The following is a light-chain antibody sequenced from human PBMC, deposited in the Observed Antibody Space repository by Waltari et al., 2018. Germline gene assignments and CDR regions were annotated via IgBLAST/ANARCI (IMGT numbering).Light chain of an antibody. CDR1: QTISTS. J-gene: IGKJ1*01. CDR2: AAT. V-gene: IGKV1-39*01. CDR3: QQTYTIPPT. Sequence: DIQTTQYPSSLSASVGDRVTITCRASQTISTSLNWYRQKPGKAPELLIYAATSLHSGAPSRFGGSGSGAYFTLTISSLQREDFATYFCQQTYTIPPTFGQGTKVEIK.